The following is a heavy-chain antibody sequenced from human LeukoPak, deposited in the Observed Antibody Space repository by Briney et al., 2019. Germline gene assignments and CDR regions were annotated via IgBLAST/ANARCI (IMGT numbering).Heavy chain of an antibody. D-gene: IGHD6-19*01. V-gene: IGHV4-39*07. CDR2: IYYSGST. Sequence: SETLSLTCTVSGGSISSNNYYWAWIRQPPGKGLEWIGSIYYSGSTYYNPSLKSRLTISIDTSKNQFSLKLSSVTAADTAVYYCARDGGYSSGWTNLYYYYYYMDVWGKGTTVTISS. CDR1: GGSISSNNYY. J-gene: IGHJ6*03. CDR3: ARDGGYSSGWTNLYYYYYYMDV.